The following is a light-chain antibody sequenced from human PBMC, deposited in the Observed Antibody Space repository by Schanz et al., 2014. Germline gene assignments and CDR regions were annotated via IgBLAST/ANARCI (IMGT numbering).Light chain of an antibody. V-gene: IGKV3-11*01. J-gene: IGKJ1*01. CDR1: QSVSSY. CDR3: QQYGVSPPRT. Sequence: EIVLTQSPATLSLSPGERATLSCRASQSVSSYLAWYQQKPGQAPRLLIYDASNRATGIPARFSGSGSGTGFTLTISRLEPEDFAVYYCQQYGVSPPRTFGQGTKVEIK. CDR2: DAS.